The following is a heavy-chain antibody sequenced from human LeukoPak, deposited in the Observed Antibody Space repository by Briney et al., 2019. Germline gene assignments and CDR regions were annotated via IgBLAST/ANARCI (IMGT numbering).Heavy chain of an antibody. CDR3: AKDYGDYSFFFDY. J-gene: IGHJ4*02. V-gene: IGHV3-30*18. Sequence: GGSLRLSCAASGFTFSSYGMHWVRQAPGKGLEWVAVISYDGSNKYYADSVKGRFTISRDNSKNTLYLQMNSLRAEDTAVYYCAKDYGDYSFFFDYWGQGTLVTVSS. D-gene: IGHD4-17*01. CDR1: GFTFSSYG. CDR2: ISYDGSNK.